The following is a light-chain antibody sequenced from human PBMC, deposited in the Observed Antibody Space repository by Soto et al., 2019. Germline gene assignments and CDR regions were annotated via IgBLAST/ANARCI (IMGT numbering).Light chain of an antibody. CDR2: DVS. CDR1: SSDVGNYNY. Sequence: QSALTQPPSVSGSPGQSVSISCTGTSSDVGNYNYVSWYQQHPGKAPKLLIFDVSRRPSGVPDRFSGSKSANTASLTISGLQAEDEAEYYCSSYAGNDIVIFGGGTKLTV. V-gene: IGLV2-11*01. CDR3: SSYAGNDIVI. J-gene: IGLJ2*01.